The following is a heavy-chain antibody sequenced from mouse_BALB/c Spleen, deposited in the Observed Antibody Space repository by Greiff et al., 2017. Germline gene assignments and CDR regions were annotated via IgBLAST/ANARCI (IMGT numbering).Heavy chain of an antibody. CDR1: GFTFSSYA. D-gene: IGHD2-4*01. CDR3: ARDWGDYDDYFDY. J-gene: IGHJ2*01. Sequence: EVKLVESGGGLVKPGGSLKLSCAASGFTFSSYAMSWVRQTPEKRLEWVASISSGGSTYYPDSVKGRFTISRDNARNILYLQMSSLRSEDTAMYYCARDWGDYDDYFDYWGQGTTLTVSS. CDR2: ISSGGST. V-gene: IGHV5-6-5*01.